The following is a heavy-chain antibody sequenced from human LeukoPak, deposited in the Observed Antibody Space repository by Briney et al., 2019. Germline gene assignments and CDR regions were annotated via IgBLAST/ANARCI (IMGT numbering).Heavy chain of an antibody. J-gene: IGHJ4*02. D-gene: IGHD2-15*01. V-gene: IGHV4-59*01. CDR3: ARAQPPPGGSPYNY. CDR2: IYYSGST. Sequence: PSETLPLTCTVSGGSISSYYWSWIRQTPGKGLEWIGYIYYSGSTNYNPSLKSRVTLSVDTSKNQSSLKLISVTAADTAVYYCARAQPPPGGSPYNYWGQGTLVTVSS. CDR1: GGSISSYY.